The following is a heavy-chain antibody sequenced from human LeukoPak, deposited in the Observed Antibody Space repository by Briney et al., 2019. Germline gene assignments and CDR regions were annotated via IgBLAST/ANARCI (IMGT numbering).Heavy chain of an antibody. Sequence: SETLSLTCAVYGGSFSGYYWSWIRQPPGKGLEWIGEINHSGSTNYNPSLKSRVTISVDTSKNQFSLKLSSVTAADTAVYYCARTQQRRCGMDVWGQGTTVTVPS. CDR3: ARTQQRRCGMDV. J-gene: IGHJ6*02. CDR1: GGSFSGYY. D-gene: IGHD6-25*01. V-gene: IGHV4-34*01. CDR2: INHSGST.